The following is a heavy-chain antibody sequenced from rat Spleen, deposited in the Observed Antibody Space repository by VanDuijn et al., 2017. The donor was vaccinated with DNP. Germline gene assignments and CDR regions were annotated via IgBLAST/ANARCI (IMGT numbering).Heavy chain of an antibody. CDR3: VRWNSGHFDY. CDR1: GFSFSSYD. V-gene: IGHV5-25*01. D-gene: IGHD4-3*01. CDR2: ISTSGDST. J-gene: IGHJ2*01. Sequence: EVQLVESGGGLVQPGRSLKLSCAASGFSFSSYDMAWVRQAPTKGLAWVASISTSGDSTYYRDSVKGRFTVSRDNAKSTLYLQMDSLRSEDTATYYCVRWNSGHFDYWGQGVMVTVSS.